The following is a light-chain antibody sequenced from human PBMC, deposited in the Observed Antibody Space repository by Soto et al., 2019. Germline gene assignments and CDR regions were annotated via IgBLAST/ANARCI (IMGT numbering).Light chain of an antibody. V-gene: IGLV2-14*03. Sequence: QSALTQPASVSGSAGQSITISCTGTSSDVGGHNYVSWYQHHPGKAPKLIIYDVTYRPSGVSDRFSGSKSANTASLTISGLQAEDEADYYCSSYTSIPLYVFGTGTKLTVL. J-gene: IGLJ1*01. CDR2: DVT. CDR3: SSYTSIPLYV. CDR1: SSDVGGHNY.